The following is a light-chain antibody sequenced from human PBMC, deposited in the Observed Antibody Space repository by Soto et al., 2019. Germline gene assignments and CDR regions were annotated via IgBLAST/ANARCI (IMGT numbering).Light chain of an antibody. Sequence: DIQMTQSRTTLSASVGDRVTITCRASQSIGSWLAWYQQKPGKAPKLLIYKASTLESGVPSRFSGSRSGTEFILTISSLQPDDFASYYCQQYGSYSPCTFGQGIKVEIK. CDR3: QQYGSYSPCT. CDR2: KAS. J-gene: IGKJ1*01. CDR1: QSIGSW. V-gene: IGKV1-5*03.